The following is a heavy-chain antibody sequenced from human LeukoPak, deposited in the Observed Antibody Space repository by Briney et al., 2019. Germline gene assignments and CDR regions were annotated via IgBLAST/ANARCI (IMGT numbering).Heavy chain of an antibody. CDR3: ARNGGHDILTGYDFDY. Sequence: ASVKVSCKASGYTFTSYGISWVRQAPGQGLEWMGWISAYNGNTNYAQKLQGRVTMTTDTSTSTAYMELRSLRSDDTAVYYCARNGGHDILTGYDFDYWGQGTLVTVSS. CDR2: ISAYNGNT. J-gene: IGHJ4*02. D-gene: IGHD3-9*01. V-gene: IGHV1-18*04. CDR1: GYTFTSYG.